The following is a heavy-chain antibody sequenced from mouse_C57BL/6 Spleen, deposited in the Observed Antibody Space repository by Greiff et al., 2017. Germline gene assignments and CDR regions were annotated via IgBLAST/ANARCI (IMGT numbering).Heavy chain of an antibody. V-gene: IGHV1-19*01. D-gene: IGHD2-1*01. CDR2: INPYNGGT. Sequence: VQLKQSGPVLVKPGASVKMSCKASGYTFTDYYMNWVKQSHGKSLERIGVINPYNGGTSYNQKFKGKATLTVDKSSSTAYMELNSLTSEDSAVYYCARAGDLHYAMDYWGQGTSVTVSS. CDR1: GYTFTDYY. J-gene: IGHJ4*01. CDR3: ARAGDLHYAMDY.